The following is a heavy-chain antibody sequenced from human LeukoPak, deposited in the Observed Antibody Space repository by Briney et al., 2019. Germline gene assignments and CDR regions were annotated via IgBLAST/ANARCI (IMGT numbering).Heavy chain of an antibody. CDR1: GFTVSSNY. CDR2: IYSGGST. Sequence: GGSLRLSCAASGFTVSSNYMSWVRQAPGKGLEWVSVIYSGGSTYYADSVKGRFTISRDNSKNTLYLQMNSLRAEDTAEYYCARDSGWSAFAFDIWGQGTMVTVFS. CDR3: ARDSGWSAFAFDI. V-gene: IGHV3-66*02. J-gene: IGHJ3*02. D-gene: IGHD3-10*01.